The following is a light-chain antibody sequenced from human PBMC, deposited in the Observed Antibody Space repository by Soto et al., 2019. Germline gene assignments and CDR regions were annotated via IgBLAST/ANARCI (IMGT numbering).Light chain of an antibody. CDR2: CGF. CDR1: QSNSSC. V-gene: IGKV1-5*01. CDR3: RQYYSFPGT. J-gene: IGKJ1*01. Sequence: IQMAQSRSTLSASVGDRITITCRASQSNSSCFAWYQQKPGKGPKRLIYCGFTLQRGGPSRFSGSGSGRDFTLTISCLKSEDFATYYCRQYYSFPGTFGQGTKVDIK.